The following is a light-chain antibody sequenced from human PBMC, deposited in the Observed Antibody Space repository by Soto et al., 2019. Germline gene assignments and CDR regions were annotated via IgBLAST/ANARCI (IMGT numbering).Light chain of an antibody. CDR3: QQYGSSPET. CDR1: QSVSSNY. Sequence: EIVLTQSPGTLSLSPGERATLSCRASQSVSSNYLVWYQQKPGQAPRLLIYGASSRATGIPDRFSGSGSGTDFTLTISRLEPEDFAVYYCQQYGSSPETFGQGTKLEIK. CDR2: GAS. V-gene: IGKV3-20*01. J-gene: IGKJ2*01.